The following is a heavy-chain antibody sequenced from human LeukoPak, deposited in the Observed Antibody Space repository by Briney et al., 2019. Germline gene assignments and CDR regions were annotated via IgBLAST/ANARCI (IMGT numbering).Heavy chain of an antibody. D-gene: IGHD3-10*01. CDR3: TRDSGTTGEVKFDP. CDR2: IYGTGTI. CDR1: GGSISSCY. J-gene: IGHJ5*02. Sequence: SETLSLTCTVSGGSISSCYWSWIRQPARKGLEWIGRIYGTGTITYNPSLQSRVTMSVDTSKNEFSLKMSSVTAADTAVYYCTRDSGTTGEVKFDPWGQGTLVAVSS. V-gene: IGHV4-4*07.